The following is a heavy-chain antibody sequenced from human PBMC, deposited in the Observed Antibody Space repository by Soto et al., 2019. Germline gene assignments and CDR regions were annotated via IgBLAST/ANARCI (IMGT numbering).Heavy chain of an antibody. J-gene: IGHJ4*02. D-gene: IGHD3-22*01. CDR1: GFTFSSYA. Sequence: PGGSLRLSCAASGFTFSSYAMSWVRQAPGKGLEWVSAISGSGGSTYYADSVKGRFTISRDNSKNTLYLQMNSLRAEDTAVYYCAKAKRITMIVVVITPPDYWGQGTLVTVSS. V-gene: IGHV3-23*01. CDR3: AKAKRITMIVVVITPPDY. CDR2: ISGSGGST.